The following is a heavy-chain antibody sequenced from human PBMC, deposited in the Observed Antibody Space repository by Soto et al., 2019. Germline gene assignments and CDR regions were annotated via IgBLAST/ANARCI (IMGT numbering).Heavy chain of an antibody. CDR3: AQDTYYHDSRGYYVFDH. CDR2: IYHSGST. V-gene: IGHV4-30-2*01. D-gene: IGHD3-22*01. CDR1: GGSISSGGYS. J-gene: IGHJ4*02. Sequence: SETLSLTCAVSGGSISSGGYSWSWIRQPPGKGLEWIGYIYHSGSTYYNPSLKSRVTISVDRSNNQFSLKLSSVTAADTAVYYCAQDTYYHDSRGYYVFDHWGQGTLVTVSS.